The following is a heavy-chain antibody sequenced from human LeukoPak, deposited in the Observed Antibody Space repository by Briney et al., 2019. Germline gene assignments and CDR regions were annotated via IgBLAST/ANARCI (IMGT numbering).Heavy chain of an antibody. V-gene: IGHV1-58*02. CDR2: IVVGSGNT. D-gene: IGHD1-26*01. CDR1: GFTFTSSA. J-gene: IGHJ4*02. Sequence: GASVKVSCKASGFTFTSSAMQWVRQARGQRLEWIGWIVVGSGNTNYAQKFQERVTITRDMSTSTAYMELSSLRSEDTAVYYCAKGRSSLVGATDYWGQETLVTVSS. CDR3: AKGRSSLVGATDY.